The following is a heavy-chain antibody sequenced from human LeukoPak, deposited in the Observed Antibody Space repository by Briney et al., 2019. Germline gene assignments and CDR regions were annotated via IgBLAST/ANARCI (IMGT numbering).Heavy chain of an antibody. J-gene: IGHJ4*02. V-gene: IGHV4-59*01. Sequence: SETLSLTCTVSGGSISSYYWSWIRQPPGKGLEWIGDIYYSGSTNYNPSLKSRVTISVDTSKNQFSLKLSSVTAADTAVYYCARAGSGYSYGLFDYWGQGTLVTVSS. CDR1: GGSISSYY. D-gene: IGHD5-18*01. CDR2: IYYSGST. CDR3: ARAGSGYSYGLFDY.